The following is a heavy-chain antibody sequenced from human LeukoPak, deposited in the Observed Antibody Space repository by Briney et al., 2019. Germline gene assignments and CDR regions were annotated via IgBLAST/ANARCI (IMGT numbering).Heavy chain of an antibody. Sequence: GGSLRLSCAASGVSVSGYHMSWVRQAPGKGLEWVSVTYAGGSTYYADSVKDRFTISRDNSKNTVYLQMNSLRPEDTAVYFCARGGDAYNPFDYWGQGTLVTVSS. V-gene: IGHV3-66*02. CDR2: TYAGGST. CDR3: ARGGDAYNPFDY. J-gene: IGHJ4*02. CDR1: GVSVSGYH. D-gene: IGHD5-24*01.